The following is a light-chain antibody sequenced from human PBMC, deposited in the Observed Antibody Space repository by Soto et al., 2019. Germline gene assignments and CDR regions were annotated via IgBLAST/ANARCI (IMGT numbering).Light chain of an antibody. CDR2: SNK. J-gene: IGLJ3*02. V-gene: IGLV1-44*01. CDR3: AVWDDSLTGWV. CDR1: SSNIGSNA. Sequence: QSVLTQPPSASGTPGQRVTISCSGSSSNIGSNAVNWYQQLPGTAPKLLIYSNKQRPSGVPDRFSGSKSGTSASLAISGLQSEDEADYYCAVWDDSLTGWVFGGGTKLTVL.